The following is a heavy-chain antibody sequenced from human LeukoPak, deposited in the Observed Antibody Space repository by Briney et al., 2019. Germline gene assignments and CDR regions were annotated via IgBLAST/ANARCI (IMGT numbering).Heavy chain of an antibody. CDR1: GYTFTGYY. J-gene: IGHJ4*02. CDR3: ARETGRGYGSGSYYDY. V-gene: IGHV1-2*04. Sequence: EASVKVSCKASGYTFTGYYMHWVRQAPGQGLEWMGWINPNSGGTNYAQKFQGWVTMTRDTSISTAYMELSRLRSDDTAVYYCARETGRGYGSGSYYDYWGQGTLVTVSS. D-gene: IGHD3-10*01. CDR2: INPNSGGT.